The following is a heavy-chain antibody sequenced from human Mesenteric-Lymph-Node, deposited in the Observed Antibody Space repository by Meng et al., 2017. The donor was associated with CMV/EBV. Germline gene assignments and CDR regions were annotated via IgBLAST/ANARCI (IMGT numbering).Heavy chain of an antibody. D-gene: IGHD3-10*01. J-gene: IGHJ5*02. CDR1: GGSISSSWHY. CDR3: VRDTLTYSYGPGWIDP. Sequence: RPPLTTPSEPLTFKCTVSGGSISSSWHYWGWIRQPPGKGLEWIVSIFYSGSAHYNPALESRVTISIDKSKNEFFLNLGSVTAADTAMYFCVRDTLTYSYGPGWIDPWGQGTLVTVSS. V-gene: IGHV4-39*02. CDR2: IFYSGSA.